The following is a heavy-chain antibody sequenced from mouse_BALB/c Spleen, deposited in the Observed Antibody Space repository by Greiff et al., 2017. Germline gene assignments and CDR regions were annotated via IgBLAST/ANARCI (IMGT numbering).Heavy chain of an antibody. V-gene: IGHV3-2*02. CDR1: GYSITSDYA. CDR2: ISYSGST. CDR3: ARSLLRGAWFAY. D-gene: IGHD1-2*01. Sequence: EVHLVESGPGLVKPSQSLSLTCTVTGYSITSDYAWNWIRQFPGNKLEWMGYISYSGSTSYNPSLKSRISITRDTSKNQFFLQLNSVTTEDTATYYCARSLLRGAWFAYWGQGTLVTVSA. J-gene: IGHJ3*01.